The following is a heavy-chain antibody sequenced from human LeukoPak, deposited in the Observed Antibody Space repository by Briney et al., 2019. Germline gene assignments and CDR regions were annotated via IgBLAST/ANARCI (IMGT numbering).Heavy chain of an antibody. CDR3: ARQGYGYVYFDF. V-gene: IGHV2-5*01. CDR1: GFSLDSTAVG. Sequence: SGPTLVNPTETLTLTCTFSGFSLDSTAVGVGWVRQPPGKALEWLALIYGSDDKRYMPSLQNRLTITKDTSKNLVVLTMASVDPVDTATYYCARQGYGYVYFDFWGRGILVTVSS. J-gene: IGHJ4*02. CDR2: IYGSDDK. D-gene: IGHD5-18*01.